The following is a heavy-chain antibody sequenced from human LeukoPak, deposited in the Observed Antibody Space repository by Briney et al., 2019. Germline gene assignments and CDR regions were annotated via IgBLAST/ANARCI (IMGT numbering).Heavy chain of an antibody. Sequence: GASVKVSCKDSGYTFTSYGISWVRHAPRQGLAWMGWISAYNGNTNYAQKLQGRVTMTTDTSTSTAYMERRSLRSDVTAVYYCARRNYYDSSGQPDVWGQGTTVTVSS. CDR1: GYTFTSYG. V-gene: IGHV1-18*01. CDR2: ISAYNGNT. D-gene: IGHD3-22*01. CDR3: ARRNYYDSSGQPDV. J-gene: IGHJ6*02.